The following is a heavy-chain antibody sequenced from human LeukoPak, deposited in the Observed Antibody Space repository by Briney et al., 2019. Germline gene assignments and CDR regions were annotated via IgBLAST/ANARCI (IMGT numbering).Heavy chain of an antibody. V-gene: IGHV1-46*01. CDR3: ARDRTPLGYCTNGVCSNGIYFDY. CDR2: INPDGGST. J-gene: IGHJ4*02. CDR1: GYTFTSYW. Sequence: ASVKVSCKASGYTFTSYWIQWVRQAPGQGLEWMGLINPDGGSTAYAHRFQGRVIMTRDTSTSTAYMELSSLRSEDTAVYYCARDRTPLGYCTNGVCSNGIYFDYWGQGTLVTVSS. D-gene: IGHD2-8*01.